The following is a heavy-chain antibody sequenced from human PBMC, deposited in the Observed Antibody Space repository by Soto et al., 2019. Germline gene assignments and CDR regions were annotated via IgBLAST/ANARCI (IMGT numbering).Heavy chain of an antibody. J-gene: IGHJ4*02. D-gene: IGHD6-13*01. Sequence: QITLKESGPTLVKPTQTLTLTCTFSGFSLSTSGVGVGWIRQPPGKALAWLALIYWDDDKRYSPSLKSRLTITKDTSKSQVVLTMTNMDPVDTATYYCAHSGRAAAGSDFDYWGQGTLVTVSS. CDR3: AHSGRAAAGSDFDY. CDR1: GFSLSTSGVG. V-gene: IGHV2-5*02. CDR2: IYWDDDK.